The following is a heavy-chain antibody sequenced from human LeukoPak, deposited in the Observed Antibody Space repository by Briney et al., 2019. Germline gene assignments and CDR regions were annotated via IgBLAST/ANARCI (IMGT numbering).Heavy chain of an antibody. J-gene: IGHJ4*02. V-gene: IGHV3-73*01. CDR1: GFTFSGST. CDR3: ARLLEWEYYFDY. D-gene: IGHD1-26*01. CDR2: IRSKADSYAT. Sequence: GGSLRLSCAASGFTFSGSTMHWVRQASGKGLEWVGRIRSKADSYATAYAASVKGRFTISRDDSKNTAFLQTNSLKTEDTAVYYCARLLEWEYYFDYWGQGTLVIVSS.